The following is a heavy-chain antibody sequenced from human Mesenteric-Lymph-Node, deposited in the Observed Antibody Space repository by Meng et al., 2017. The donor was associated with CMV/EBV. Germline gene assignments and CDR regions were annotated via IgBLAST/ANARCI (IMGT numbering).Heavy chain of an antibody. CDR1: GFTFIDYY. J-gene: IGHJ5*02. Sequence: GESLKISCVGSGFTFIDYYMSWTRQAPGKGLEWVSYISSEGGNIYYADSVKGRFTISRDNAKNSVYLELSGLTAADTVVYYCARDVRGVQVFDPRGQGTLVTVSS. CDR2: ISSEGGNI. D-gene: IGHD3-10*01. CDR3: ARDVRGVQVFDP. V-gene: IGHV3-11*01.